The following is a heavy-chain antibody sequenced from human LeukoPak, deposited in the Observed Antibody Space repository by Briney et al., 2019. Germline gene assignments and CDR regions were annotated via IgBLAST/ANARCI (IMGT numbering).Heavy chain of an antibody. V-gene: IGHV4-59*01. J-gene: IGHJ4*02. CDR3: ARVGLKLLWFGESHY. Sequence: SETLSLTCTVSGGSISSYYWSWIRQPPGKGLEWIGYIYYSGSTNYNPSLKSRVTISVDTSKNQFSLKLSSVTAADTAVYYCARVGLKLLWFGESHYWGQGTLVTVSS. CDR2: IYYSGST. D-gene: IGHD3-10*01. CDR1: GGSISSYY.